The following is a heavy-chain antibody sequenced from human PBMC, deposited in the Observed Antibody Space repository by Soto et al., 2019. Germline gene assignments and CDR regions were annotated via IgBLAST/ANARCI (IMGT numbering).Heavy chain of an antibody. Sequence: EVHLVESGGGLVQPGGSLRLSCAASGFIFSNYWMTWVRQAPGKGLEWVAKIKEDGSDKYYADSLKGRLTISRDNARNSMYLRMNSLRVEDTAVYYCARDIYCTTTSCPTYYGLDVWGQGTTVIVSS. CDR3: ARDIYCTTTSCPTYYGLDV. J-gene: IGHJ6*02. V-gene: IGHV3-7*05. CDR1: GFIFSNYW. CDR2: IKEDGSDK. D-gene: IGHD2-2*01.